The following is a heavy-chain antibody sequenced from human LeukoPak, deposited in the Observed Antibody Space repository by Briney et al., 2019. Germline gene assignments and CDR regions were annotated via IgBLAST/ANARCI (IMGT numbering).Heavy chain of an antibody. V-gene: IGHV1-2*02. D-gene: IGHD2-21*02. Sequence: ASVKVSCTASGYTFSGYYIHWVRHGPGQGLEWLGGINPNSGGTKYTQKYQGRVTMTRDTSISTTHMELNRLTPEDTAVYYCARDQVFYGSDWVWLDPWGQGTLVTVSS. J-gene: IGHJ5*02. CDR2: INPNSGGT. CDR1: GYTFSGYY. CDR3: ARDQVFYGSDWVWLDP.